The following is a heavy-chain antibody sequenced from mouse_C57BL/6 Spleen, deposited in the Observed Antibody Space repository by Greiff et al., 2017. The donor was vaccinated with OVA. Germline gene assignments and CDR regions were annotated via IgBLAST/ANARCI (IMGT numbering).Heavy chain of an antibody. V-gene: IGHV1-4*01. Sequence: VQLQQSGAELARPGASVKMSCKASGYTFTSYTMHWVKQRPGQGLEWIGYINPSSGYTKYNQKFKDKATLTADKSSSTAYMQLSSLTSEDSAVYYCARGSTTVVAGAMDYWGQGTSVTVSS. CDR2: INPSSGYT. CDR1: GYTFTSYT. J-gene: IGHJ4*01. CDR3: ARGSTTVVAGAMDY. D-gene: IGHD1-1*01.